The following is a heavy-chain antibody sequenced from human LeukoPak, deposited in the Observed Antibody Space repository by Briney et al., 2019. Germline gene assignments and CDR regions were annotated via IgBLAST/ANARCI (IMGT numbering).Heavy chain of an antibody. J-gene: IGHJ4*02. Sequence: GGSLRLSCAASGFTFSNYGFHWVRQAPGKGLEWVTFIRYDGTNKYYAGSVKGRFTISRDNSKNTVYLQVNSLRAEDTAVYYCAKGVGYCSGGTCQQFDYWGQGTLVTVSS. CDR2: IRYDGTNK. V-gene: IGHV3-30*02. CDR1: GFTFSNYG. D-gene: IGHD2-15*01. CDR3: AKGVGYCSGGTCQQFDY.